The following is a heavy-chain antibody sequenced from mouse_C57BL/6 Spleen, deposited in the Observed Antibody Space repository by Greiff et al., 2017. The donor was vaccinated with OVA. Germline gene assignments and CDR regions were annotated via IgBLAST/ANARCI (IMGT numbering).Heavy chain of an antibody. CDR3: ARGLIYYDYEGGYAMDY. CDR1: GYTFTDYN. J-gene: IGHJ4*01. V-gene: IGHV1-22*01. CDR2: INPNNGGT. D-gene: IGHD2-4*01. Sequence: VQLQQSGPELVKPGASVKMSCKASGYTFTDYNMHWVKQSHGKSLEWIGYINPNNGGTSYNQKFKGKATLTVNKSSSTAYMELRSLTSEDSAVYYCARGLIYYDYEGGYAMDYWGQGTSVTVSS.